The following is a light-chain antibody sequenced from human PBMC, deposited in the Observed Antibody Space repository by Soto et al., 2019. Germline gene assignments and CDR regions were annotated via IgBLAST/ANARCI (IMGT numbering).Light chain of an antibody. V-gene: IGLV2-8*01. Sequence: QSALTQPPSAFGSPGQSVTISCTGTSSDVGGHNFVSWYQQHPGKAPKFLIYEVTKRPSGVPDRFSGSKSGITASLTVSGLQADDEAYYYCSAYAGNNNPVIFGGGTKLTVL. CDR3: SAYAGNNNPVI. J-gene: IGLJ2*01. CDR2: EVT. CDR1: SSDVGGHNF.